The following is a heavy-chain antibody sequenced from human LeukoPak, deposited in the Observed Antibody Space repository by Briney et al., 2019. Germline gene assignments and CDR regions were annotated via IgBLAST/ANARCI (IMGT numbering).Heavy chain of an antibody. J-gene: IGHJ6*03. CDR3: AKGGSYYYYHYMDV. CDR1: GFTFSSYA. Sequence: PGGSLRLSCAASGFTFSSYAMSWVRQAPGKGLEWASAISGSGGSTYYADSVKGRFTISRDNSKNTLYLQMNSLRAEDTAVYYCAKGGSYYYYHYMDVWGKGTTVTVSS. CDR2: ISGSGGST. D-gene: IGHD3-16*01. V-gene: IGHV3-23*01.